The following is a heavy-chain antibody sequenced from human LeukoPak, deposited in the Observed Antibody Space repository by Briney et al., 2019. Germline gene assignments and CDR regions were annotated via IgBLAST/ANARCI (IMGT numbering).Heavy chain of an antibody. J-gene: IGHJ4*02. CDR3: AKDHGDYEANYFDY. CDR2: ISGSGGRT. V-gene: IGHV3-23*01. Sequence: GGSLRLSCAASGFTFSNYAMSWVRQAPGKGLEWVSSISGSGGRTNYADSVKGRFTISRDNSKNMLYLQMNSLRAGDTAVYYCAKDHGDYEANYFDYWGQGVLVTVSS. CDR1: GFTFSNYA. D-gene: IGHD4-17*01.